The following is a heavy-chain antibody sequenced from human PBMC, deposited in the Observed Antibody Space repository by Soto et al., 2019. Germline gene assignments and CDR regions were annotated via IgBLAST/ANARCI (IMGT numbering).Heavy chain of an antibody. CDR1: GFTFSDSY. Sequence: PGGSLRLSCAASGFTFSDSYMSWIRQAPGKGLEWISYITFSGNTVYYADSLKGRFTISRDNAKNSLYLQMNRLRAEDTAGYYCARGSWREQYGMEVWGQGTTVTVSS. CDR2: ITFSGNTV. J-gene: IGHJ6*02. CDR3: ARGSWREQYGMEV. D-gene: IGHD2-15*01. V-gene: IGHV3-11*01.